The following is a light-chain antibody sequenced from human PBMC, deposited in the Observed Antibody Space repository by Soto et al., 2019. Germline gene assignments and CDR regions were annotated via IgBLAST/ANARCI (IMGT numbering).Light chain of an antibody. CDR2: GNI. Sequence: QSVLTQPPSVSGAPGQRVTISCTGSSSNIGAVYDVHWYQQRPGTAPKLLIFGNINRPSGVPDRFSGSKSGTSASLAITGLQAEDEGDYYCQSYDSILSARYVFGSGTKLTVL. V-gene: IGLV1-40*01. CDR3: QSYDSILSARYV. CDR1: SSNIGAVYD. J-gene: IGLJ1*01.